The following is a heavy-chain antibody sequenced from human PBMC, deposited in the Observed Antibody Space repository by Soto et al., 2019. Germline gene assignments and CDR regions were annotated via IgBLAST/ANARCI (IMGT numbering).Heavy chain of an antibody. V-gene: IGHV4-59*01. D-gene: IGHD6-19*01. J-gene: IGHJ4*02. Sequence: SETLSLTCTVSGGSISSYYWSWIRQPPGKGLEWIGNVYHTGSTDYNSSLRSRVTISVDTSKNQFSLNMNSVTAADTAVYYCARRLFGSGWTLDSWGQGALVTVSS. CDR2: VYHTGST. CDR1: GGSISSYY. CDR3: ARRLFGSGWTLDS.